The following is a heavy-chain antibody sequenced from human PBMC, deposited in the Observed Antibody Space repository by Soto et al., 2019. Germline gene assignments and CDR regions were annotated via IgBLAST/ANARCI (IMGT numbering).Heavy chain of an antibody. Sequence: QVQLVQSGAAVKKPGASVKVSCKASGYNLNNYGISWVRQAPGQGLEWMGWISTYDGDTNYAQNLQGRVTMTTDPSTSPVHMLQRSLRSDDTAVYYCAGDEPTSMPLLGRAFDYWGQGTLLTVSS. V-gene: IGHV1-18*01. D-gene: IGHD2-2*01. CDR2: ISTYDGDT. CDR1: GYNLNNYG. J-gene: IGHJ4*02. CDR3: AGDEPTSMPLLGRAFDY.